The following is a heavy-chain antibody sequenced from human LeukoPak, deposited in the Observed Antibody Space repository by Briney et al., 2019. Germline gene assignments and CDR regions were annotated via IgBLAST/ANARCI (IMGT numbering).Heavy chain of an antibody. CDR1: GFTFSSYA. V-gene: IGHV3-30-3*01. J-gene: IGHJ4*03. CDR3: ASLSIVVVPAATLTDY. D-gene: IGHD2-2*01. CDR2: ISYDGSNK. Sequence: GGSLRLSCAASGFTFSSYAMSWVRQAPGKGLEWVAVISYDGSNKYYADSVKGRFTISRDNSKNTLYLQMNSLRAEDTAVYYCASLSIVVVPAATLTDYWGQGTTVTVSS.